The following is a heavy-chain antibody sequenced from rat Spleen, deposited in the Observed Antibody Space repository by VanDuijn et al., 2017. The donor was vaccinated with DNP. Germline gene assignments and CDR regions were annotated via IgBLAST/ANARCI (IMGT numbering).Heavy chain of an antibody. Sequence: EVQLVETGGGLVQPGRSLKLSCAASGFTFSKYGMAWVRQAPTKGLEWVAYISYDGGSTYNGDSVKGRFTISRDNAKSTLYLQMNSLRSEDMATYYCARPHYNNYGGFAYWGQGTLVTVSS. J-gene: IGHJ3*01. CDR3: ARPHYNNYGGFAY. D-gene: IGHD1-10*01. CDR2: ISYDGGST. V-gene: IGHV5-29*01. CDR1: GFTFSKYG.